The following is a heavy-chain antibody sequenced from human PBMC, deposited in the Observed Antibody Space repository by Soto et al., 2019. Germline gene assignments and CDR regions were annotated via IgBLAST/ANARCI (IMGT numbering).Heavy chain of an antibody. CDR3: AREHSYGSPYYFDY. V-gene: IGHV1-18*04. Sequence: AASVKVSCKASGYTFTSYGISWVRQAPGQGLEWMGWISAYNGNTNYAQKLQGRVTMTTDTSTSTAYMELRSLRSDDTDVYYCAREHSYGSPYYFDYWGQGTLVTVSS. D-gene: IGHD5-18*01. CDR1: GYTFTSYG. J-gene: IGHJ4*02. CDR2: ISAYNGNT.